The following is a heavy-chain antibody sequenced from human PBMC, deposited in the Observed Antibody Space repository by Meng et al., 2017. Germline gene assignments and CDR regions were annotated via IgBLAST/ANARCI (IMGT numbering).Heavy chain of an antibody. CDR1: GFTFSSYS. D-gene: IGHD3-10*01. J-gene: IGHJ6*02. Sequence: GGSLRLSCAASGFTFSSYSMNWVRQAPGKGLEWVSSISSSSSYIYYADSVKGRFTISRDNAKNSLYLQMNSLRAEDTAVYYCARDRNLWFGELLPIYYYGMDAWGQGTTVTVSS. CDR2: ISSSSSYI. V-gene: IGHV3-21*01. CDR3: ARDRNLWFGELLPIYYYGMDA.